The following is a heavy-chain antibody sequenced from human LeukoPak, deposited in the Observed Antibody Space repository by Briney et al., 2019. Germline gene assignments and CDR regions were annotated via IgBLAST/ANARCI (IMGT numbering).Heavy chain of an antibody. J-gene: IGHJ4*02. CDR2: IYPNNGAT. V-gene: IGHV1-2*02. CDR1: GYTFSGTGWY. D-gene: IGHD3-10*01. CDR3: ARHHPTVVRGVTQYYFDY. Sequence: ASVKVSCKASGYTFSGTGWYLYWLRQAPGQGLECMGWIYPNNGATAYAQKFQGRVAMTRDTSITTAYMELSGLRPDDTAVYYCARHHPTVVRGVTQYYFDYWGQGTLVTVSS.